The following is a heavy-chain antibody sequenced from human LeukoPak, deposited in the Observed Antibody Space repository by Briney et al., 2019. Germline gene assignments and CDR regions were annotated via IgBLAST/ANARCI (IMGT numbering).Heavy chain of an antibody. CDR2: ISGSGDST. V-gene: IGHV3-23*01. CDR3: AKEAYYDILTKTDY. J-gene: IGHJ4*02. D-gene: IGHD3-9*01. Sequence: GGSLRLSCAASGFTFSTYAMSWARQAPGKGLEWVSAISGSGDSTYYADSVKGRFTISRDNSKNTVYLQMNSLRAEDTAVYYCAKEAYYDILTKTDYWGQGTLVTVSS. CDR1: GFTFSTYA.